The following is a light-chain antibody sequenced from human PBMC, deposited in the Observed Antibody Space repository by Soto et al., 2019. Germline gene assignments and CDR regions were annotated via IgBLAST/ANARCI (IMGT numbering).Light chain of an antibody. CDR3: HQSLSAPYS. J-gene: IGKJ2*03. Sequence: IQMTQSPSSLSASVGDRVTITCRASQDIANFLHWYQHKPGKAPRLLIYAASNLQRGVPSRFSGRGSGTVFTLTINSLEPEDFASYYCHQSLSAPYSFGPGTKVDIK. V-gene: IGKV1-39*01. CDR2: AAS. CDR1: QDIANF.